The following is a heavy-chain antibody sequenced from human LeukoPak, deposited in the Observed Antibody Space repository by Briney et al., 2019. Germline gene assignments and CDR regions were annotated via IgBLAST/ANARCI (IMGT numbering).Heavy chain of an antibody. J-gene: IGHJ3*02. D-gene: IGHD3-9*01. Sequence: GGSLRLSCAASGFTFSSYWMHWVRQAPGKGLVWVSRIKSDGSKTSYADSVKGRFTISRDNAKNTLYLQMNSLRAEDTAVYYCAREGRILTGLDAFDIWGQGTMVTVSS. V-gene: IGHV3-74*01. CDR3: AREGRILTGLDAFDI. CDR1: GFTFSSYW. CDR2: IKSDGSKT.